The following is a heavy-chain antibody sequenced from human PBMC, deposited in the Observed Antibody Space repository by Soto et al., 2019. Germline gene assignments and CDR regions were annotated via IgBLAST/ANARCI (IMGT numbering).Heavy chain of an antibody. CDR3: TTGIYYDILTGYHNVAY. J-gene: IGHJ4*02. V-gene: IGHV3-15*01. CDR2: IKSKTDGGTA. Sequence: XESLRLSFVASGFNVSHPCMTGVRQAAGKGLEWVGRIKSKTDGGTADYAAPVKGRATISRDDSKNTVYLQMNSLKTEDTAVYYCTTGIYYDILTGYHNVAYWGQGALVTVSS. CDR1: GFNVSHPC. D-gene: IGHD3-9*01.